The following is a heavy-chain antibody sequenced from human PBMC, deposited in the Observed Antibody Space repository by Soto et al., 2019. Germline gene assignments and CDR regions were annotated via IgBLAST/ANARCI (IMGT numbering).Heavy chain of an antibody. D-gene: IGHD2-15*01. V-gene: IGHV3-74*01. CDR1: GFTFSSYW. CDR2: INSDGSST. Sequence: LRLSCAASGFTFSSYWMHWVRQAPGKGLVWVSRINSDGSSTSYADSVKGRFTISRDNAKNTLYPQMNSLRAEDTAVYYCARVLGYCSGGSCYSGYYYYYGMDVWGQGTTVTV. J-gene: IGHJ6*02. CDR3: ARVLGYCSGGSCYSGYYYYYGMDV.